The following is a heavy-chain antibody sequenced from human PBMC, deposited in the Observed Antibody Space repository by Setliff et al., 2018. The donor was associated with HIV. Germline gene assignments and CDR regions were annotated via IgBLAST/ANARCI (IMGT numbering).Heavy chain of an antibody. CDR2: INTDTGNP. CDR1: GYRFSSYA. V-gene: IGHV7-4-1*02. Sequence: ASVKVSCKASGYRFSSYAMTWIRQAPGQGLEWMGWINTDTGNPTYAQAFRGRFVFSMDTSVSTAYMKINRLKADDTAVYYCARSRGGGWESEGFDSWGQGTLVTVSS. D-gene: IGHD1-26*01. CDR3: ARSRGGGWESEGFDS. J-gene: IGHJ5*01.